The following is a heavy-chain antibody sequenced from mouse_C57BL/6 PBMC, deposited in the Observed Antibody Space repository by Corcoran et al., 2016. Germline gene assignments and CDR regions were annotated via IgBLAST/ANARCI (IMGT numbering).Heavy chain of an antibody. J-gene: IGHJ2*01. Sequence: QIQLVQSGPELKKPGETVKISCKASGYTFTTYGMSWVKQAPGKGLKWMGWINTYSGVPTYADDFKGRFAFSLETSASTAYLQINNLKNEDTATYFCARSTVVATDFDYWGQGTTLTVSS. D-gene: IGHD1-1*01. CDR1: GYTFTTYG. CDR3: ARSTVVATDFDY. CDR2: INTYSGVP. V-gene: IGHV9-3*01.